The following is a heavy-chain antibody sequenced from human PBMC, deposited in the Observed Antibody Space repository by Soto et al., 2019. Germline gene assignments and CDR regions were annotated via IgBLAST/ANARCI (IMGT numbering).Heavy chain of an antibody. CDR2: IHPGDSDT. V-gene: IGHV5-51*01. CDR3: ARHNRYSSTWFEGWFDP. CDR1: GYSFTSYW. J-gene: IGHJ5*02. Sequence: GESLKISCKGSGYSFTSYWIGWVRQMPGKGLEWMGIIHPGDSDTRYSPFFQGQVTISADKSISTAYLQWSSLKASDTAMYYCARHNRYSSTWFEGWFDPWGQGTLVTVSS. D-gene: IGHD6-13*01.